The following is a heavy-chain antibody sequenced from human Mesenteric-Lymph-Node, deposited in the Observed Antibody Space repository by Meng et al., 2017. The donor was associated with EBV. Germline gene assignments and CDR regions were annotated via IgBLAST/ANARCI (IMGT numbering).Heavy chain of an antibody. D-gene: IGHD4-17*01. CDR2: VHHSGLT. Sequence: QLQLQESGSGLVKPSQTLSLPCTGSGGSVNRGGYSWSWIRQSPEKGLEWIGYVHHSGLTYYNPSLETRVIISLERSKNQFSLKLTSVTAADTAVYYCAGGDYVNQFNYWGQGTLVTVSS. CDR1: GGSVNRGGYS. V-gene: IGHV4-30-2*06. CDR3: AGGDYVNQFNY. J-gene: IGHJ4*02.